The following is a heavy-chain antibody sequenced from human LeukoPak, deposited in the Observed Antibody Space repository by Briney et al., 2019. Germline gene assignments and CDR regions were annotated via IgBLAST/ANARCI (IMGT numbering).Heavy chain of an antibody. V-gene: IGHV3-48*02. Sequence: GGSLRLSCTASGFTFGDYAMNWVRQGPGKGLEWVSYISSSSSTIYYADSVKGRFTISRDNAKNSLYLQMNSLRDEDTAVYYCARDLGHYFDYWGQGTLVTVSS. CDR1: GFTFGDYA. D-gene: IGHD3-16*01. J-gene: IGHJ4*02. CDR3: ARDLGHYFDY. CDR2: ISSSSSTI.